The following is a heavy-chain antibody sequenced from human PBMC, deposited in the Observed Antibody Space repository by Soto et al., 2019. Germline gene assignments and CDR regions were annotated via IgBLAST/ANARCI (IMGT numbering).Heavy chain of an antibody. D-gene: IGHD3-3*01. CDR2: IYYSGST. CDR3: ARVYDFWSGSEYNWFDP. J-gene: IGHJ5*02. Sequence: QVQLQESGPGLVKPSETLSLTCTVSGGSISSYYWSWIRQPPGKGLEWIGYIYYSGSTNYNPSLNSLFTISVDTSKNQFSLKLSSVTAANTAVYYCARVYDFWSGSEYNWFDPWGQGTLVTVSS. V-gene: IGHV4-59*01. CDR1: GGSISSYY.